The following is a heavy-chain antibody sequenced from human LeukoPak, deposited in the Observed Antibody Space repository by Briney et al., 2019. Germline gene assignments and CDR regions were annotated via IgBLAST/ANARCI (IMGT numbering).Heavy chain of an antibody. CDR2: INTNTGNP. CDR3: ARLDQYHYDSSGYGIFDY. CDR1: GYTFTSYA. V-gene: IGHV7-4-1*02. J-gene: IGHJ4*02. Sequence: GASLKVSCKASGYTFTSYAMNWVRQAPGQGLEWMGWINTNTGNPTYAQGFTGRFVFSLDTSVSTAYLQISSLKAEHTAVYYCARLDQYHYDSSGYGIFDYRGQGTPVTVSS. D-gene: IGHD3-22*01.